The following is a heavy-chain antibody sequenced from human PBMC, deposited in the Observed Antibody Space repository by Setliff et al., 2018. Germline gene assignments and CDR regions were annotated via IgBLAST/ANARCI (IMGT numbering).Heavy chain of an antibody. V-gene: IGHV1-69*05. CDR2: IIPILGTT. D-gene: IGHD6-19*01. J-gene: IGHJ4*01. CDR3: ASALIRRVAVAGKSQFDY. CDR1: GGFSTHA. Sequence: EASVKVSCKASGGFSTHAISWVRQVPGQGLEWMGGIIPILGTTDYAQNFQGRVTITTDESTSSAYLEMSNLRSEDTAVYYCASALIRRVAVAGKSQFDYWGQGTLVTVSS.